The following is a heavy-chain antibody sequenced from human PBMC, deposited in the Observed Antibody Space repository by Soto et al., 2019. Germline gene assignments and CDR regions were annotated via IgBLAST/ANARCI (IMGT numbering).Heavy chain of an antibody. CDR1: GFTVSSNY. V-gene: IGHV3-53*04. J-gene: IGHJ5*02. Sequence: EVQLVESGGGLVQPGGSLRLSCAASGFTVSSNYMSWVRQAPGKGLEWVSVIYSGGSTYYADSVKGRFTISRHNSKNTLYLQMNSLRAEDTAVYYWARVRSCSGGSCYSSNWFDPWGQGTLVTVSS. CDR2: IYSGGST. D-gene: IGHD2-15*01. CDR3: ARVRSCSGGSCYSSNWFDP.